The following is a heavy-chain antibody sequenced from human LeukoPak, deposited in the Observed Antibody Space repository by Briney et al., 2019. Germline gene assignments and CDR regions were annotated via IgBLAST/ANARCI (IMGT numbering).Heavy chain of an antibody. V-gene: IGHV4-34*01. J-gene: IGHJ5*02. D-gene: IGHD3-10*01. CDR1: VGSFSVYD. Sequence: SETLSLTCAVYVGSFSVYDWSWIRQPPGKGLEGIGEINHSGSTNYNPPRKSRVTISVDTSKNQFSLKLSSVTAADTAVYYCARMGSGSYSPNWFDPWGQGTLVTVSS. CDR3: ARMGSGSYSPNWFDP. CDR2: INHSGST.